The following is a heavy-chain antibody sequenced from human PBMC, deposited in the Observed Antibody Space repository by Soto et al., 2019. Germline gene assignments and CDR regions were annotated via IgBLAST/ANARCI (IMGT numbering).Heavy chain of an antibody. J-gene: IGHJ5*02. V-gene: IGHV4-59*01. CDR3: ARDLTISSTDGPLDP. CDR2: IHYTGST. CDR1: CGSMSRYY. D-gene: IGHD1-1*01. Sequence: PSETLSLTCTVSCGSMSRYYWTWIRQPPGKGLEWIGNIHYTGSTNYNPSLKSRVTILLGTSTSQFSLKVSSVTAADTAVYYCARDLTISSTDGPLDPWGHGTLVTVS.